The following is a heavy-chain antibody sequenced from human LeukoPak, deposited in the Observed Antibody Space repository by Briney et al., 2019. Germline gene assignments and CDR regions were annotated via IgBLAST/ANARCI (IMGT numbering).Heavy chain of an antibody. V-gene: IGHV3-48*04. CDR1: GFTFSSYS. Sequence: GGSLRLSCAASGFTFSSYSMNWARQAPGKGLEWVSYISSSSSSIYYADSVKGRFTVSRDNARNTLYLQMNSLGVDDTAVYYCARGHASGWTRDAFDLWGQGTMLTVSS. J-gene: IGHJ3*01. CDR2: ISSSSSSI. D-gene: IGHD6-19*01. CDR3: ARGHASGWTRDAFDL.